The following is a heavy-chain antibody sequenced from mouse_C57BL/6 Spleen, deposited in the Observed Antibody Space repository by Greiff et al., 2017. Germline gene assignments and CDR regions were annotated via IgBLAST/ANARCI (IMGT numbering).Heavy chain of an antibody. CDR1: GYTFTSYT. V-gene: IGHV1-4*01. J-gene: IGHJ2*01. D-gene: IGHD4-1*01. CDR3: ARSWDDFDY. CDR2: INPSSGYT. Sequence: VQLQQSGAELARPGASVKMSCKASGYTFTSYTMHWVKQRPGQGLEWIGYINPSSGYTKYNQKFKDKATLTADKSSSTAYMQLSSLTAEDSAFYYCARSWDDFDYWGQGTTLTVSS.